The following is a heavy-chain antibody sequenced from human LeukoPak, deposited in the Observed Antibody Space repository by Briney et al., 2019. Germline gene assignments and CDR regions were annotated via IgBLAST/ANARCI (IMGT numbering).Heavy chain of an antibody. Sequence: GGSLRLSCAASGFTVSSNYMSWVRQAPGKGLEWVSSISSSSSYIYYADSVKGRFTISRDNAKNSLYLQMNSLRAEDTAVYYCARRSDYGYFDYWGQGTLVTVSS. CDR2: ISSSSSYI. J-gene: IGHJ4*02. D-gene: IGHD3-16*01. CDR3: ARRSDYGYFDY. CDR1: GFTVSSNY. V-gene: IGHV3-21*01.